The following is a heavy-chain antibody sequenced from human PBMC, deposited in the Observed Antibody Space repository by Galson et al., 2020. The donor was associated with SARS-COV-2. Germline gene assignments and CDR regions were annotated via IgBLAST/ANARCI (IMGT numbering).Heavy chain of an antibody. Sequence: GGSLRLSCAASGFTFSSYGMHWVRQAPGKGLEWVAVIWYDGSNKYYADSVKGRFTISRDNSKNTLYLQMNSLRAEDTAVYYCARSWGGIVVVPAATGYSSGEIDYWGQGTLVTVSS. J-gene: IGHJ4*02. CDR1: GFTFSSYG. V-gene: IGHV3-33*01. D-gene: IGHD2-2*01. CDR2: IWYDGSNK. CDR3: ARSWGGIVVVPAATGYSSGEIDY.